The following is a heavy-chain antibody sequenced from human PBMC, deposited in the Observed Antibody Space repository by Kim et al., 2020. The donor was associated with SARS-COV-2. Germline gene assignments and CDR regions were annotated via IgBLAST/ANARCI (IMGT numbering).Heavy chain of an antibody. V-gene: IGHV3-30*01. J-gene: IGHJ4*02. Sequence: VKGRITISSNNSKNTLYLQMNSLRTEDTAVYYCARGTNFYYGSGSYSSDYWGQGTLVTVSS. CDR3: ARGTNFYYGSGSYSSDY. D-gene: IGHD3-10*01.